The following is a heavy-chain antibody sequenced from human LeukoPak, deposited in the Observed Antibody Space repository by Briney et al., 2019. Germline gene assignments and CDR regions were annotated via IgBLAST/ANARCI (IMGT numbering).Heavy chain of an antibody. CDR3: ARLRVAWQNGLFDP. Sequence: SETLSLTCTVSGGSISSSSYYWGWIRQPPGKGLEWIGSIYYSGSTYYNPSLKSRVTISVDTSKNQFSLKLSSVTAADTAVYYCARLRVAWQNGLFDPWGQGTLVTVSS. CDR1: GGSISSSSYY. CDR2: IYYSGST. J-gene: IGHJ5*02. D-gene: IGHD2-8*01. V-gene: IGHV4-39*01.